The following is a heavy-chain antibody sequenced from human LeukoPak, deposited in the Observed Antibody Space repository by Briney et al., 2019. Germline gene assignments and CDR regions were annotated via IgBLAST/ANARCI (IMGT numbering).Heavy chain of an antibody. CDR3: AKDAGYDFWSGYRTGGDAFDI. CDR2: IDTAGNT. Sequence: PGGSLRLSCAASEFTFSNYDMHWVRQAAGKGLEWVSTIDTAGNTWYPDSVKGRFTISRENAKNSLNLQMNSLRVGDTAVYYCAKDAGYDFWSGYRTGGDAFDIWGQGTMVTVSS. J-gene: IGHJ3*02. D-gene: IGHD3-3*01. V-gene: IGHV3-13*01. CDR1: EFTFSNYD.